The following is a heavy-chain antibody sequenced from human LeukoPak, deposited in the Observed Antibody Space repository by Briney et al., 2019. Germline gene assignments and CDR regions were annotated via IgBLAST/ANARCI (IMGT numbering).Heavy chain of an antibody. V-gene: IGHV4-34*01. CDR2: INHSGST. Sequence: PSETLSLTCAVYDGSFSGYYWSWIRQPPGKGLEWIGEINHSGSTNYNPSLKSRVTISVDTSKNQFSLKLSSVTAADTAVYYCARAVSWAAGTGKYFQHWGQGTLVTVSS. CDR3: ARAVSWAAGTGKYFQH. CDR1: DGSFSGYY. J-gene: IGHJ1*01. D-gene: IGHD6-13*01.